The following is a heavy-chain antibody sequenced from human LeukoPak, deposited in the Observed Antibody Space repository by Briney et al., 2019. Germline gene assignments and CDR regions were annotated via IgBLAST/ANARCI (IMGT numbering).Heavy chain of an antibody. CDR2: MRSKAYGGTT. J-gene: IGHJ4*02. CDR1: GFTFRDYT. CDR3: TAVGWESAWGEVNY. D-gene: IGHD1-26*01. V-gene: IGHV3-49*04. Sequence: PGGSLTLSCTASGFTFRDYTVNWVRQAPGKGPEWVGCMRSKAYGGTTEYATSLKRRFTISRDDSKNIACLQMNSLTTADTTVYYCTAVGWESAWGEVNYGGQGTLVTVSS.